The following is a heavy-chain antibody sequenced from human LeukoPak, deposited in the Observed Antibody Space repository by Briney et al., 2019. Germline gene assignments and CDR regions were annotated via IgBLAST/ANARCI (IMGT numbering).Heavy chain of an antibody. CDR1: GFTFSLYW. Sequence: PGGSLRLSCAASGFTFSLYWMIWVRQAPGKGLEWVANIKEDGSEKYYVDSVTGRFTISRDNAKSSLYLQMNSLRAEDTAVYYCAREGFWLDYWGQGTLVPVSS. CDR3: AREGFWLDY. D-gene: IGHD2-15*01. CDR2: IKEDGSEK. V-gene: IGHV3-7*01. J-gene: IGHJ4*02.